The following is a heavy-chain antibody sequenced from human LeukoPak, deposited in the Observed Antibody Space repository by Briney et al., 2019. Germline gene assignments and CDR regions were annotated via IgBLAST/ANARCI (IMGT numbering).Heavy chain of an antibody. V-gene: IGHV4-34*01. D-gene: IGHD6-13*01. J-gene: IGHJ4*02. Sequence: PSETLSLTCAVYGGSFSGYYWSWIRQPPGKGLEWIGEINHSGSTNYNPSLKSRVTISVDTSKNQFSLKLSSVTAADTAVYYCARGKLARAFDYWGQGTLVTVSS. CDR1: GGSFSGYY. CDR3: ARGKLARAFDY. CDR2: INHSGST.